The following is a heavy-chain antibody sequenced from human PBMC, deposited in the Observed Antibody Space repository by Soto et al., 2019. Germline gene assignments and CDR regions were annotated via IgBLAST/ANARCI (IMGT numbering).Heavy chain of an antibody. D-gene: IGHD5-18*01. J-gene: IGHJ4*02. V-gene: IGHV4-59*01. Sequence: SETLSLTCTVSGGSISSYYWSWIRQPPGKGLEWIGYIYYSGSTNYNPSHKSRVTISVDTSKNQFSLKLSSVTAADAAVYYCARGIQLWQYYFDDWGQGTLVTVSS. CDR1: GGSISSYY. CDR2: IYYSGST. CDR3: ARGIQLWQYYFDD.